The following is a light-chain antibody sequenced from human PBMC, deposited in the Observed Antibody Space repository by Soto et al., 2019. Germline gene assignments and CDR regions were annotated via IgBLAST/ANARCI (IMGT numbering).Light chain of an antibody. CDR3: QQYGSSPSGT. Sequence: EIVLTQSPGTLSLSPGERATLSCRASQSVSSSYLAWYQQKPGQAPRLLIYGASSRAIGIPDRFSGSGSGTDFTLTISRLEPEDFAVYYCQQYGSSPSGTFGQGTKVEIK. V-gene: IGKV3-20*01. J-gene: IGKJ1*01. CDR1: QSVSSSY. CDR2: GAS.